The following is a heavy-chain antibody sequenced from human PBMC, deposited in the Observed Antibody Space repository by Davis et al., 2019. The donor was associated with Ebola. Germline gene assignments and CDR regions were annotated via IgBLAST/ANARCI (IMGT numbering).Heavy chain of an antibody. CDR2: TYYNSKWYS. D-gene: IGHD5-18*01. CDR3: ARGWLRAGMDV. V-gene: IGHV6-1*01. Sequence: HSQTLSLTCAISGDSVSNTAGWNWIRQSPSRGLEWLGRTYYNSKWYSDYAVSVKSRITINPDTSKNQFSLQLNSVTPEDTALYYCARGWLRAGMDVWGEGTTVTV. CDR1: GDSVSNTAG. J-gene: IGHJ6*02.